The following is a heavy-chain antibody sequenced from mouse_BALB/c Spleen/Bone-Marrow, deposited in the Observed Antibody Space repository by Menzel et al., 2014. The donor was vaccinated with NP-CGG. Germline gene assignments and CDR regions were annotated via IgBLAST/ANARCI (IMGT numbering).Heavy chain of an antibody. V-gene: IGHV5-9-4*01. CDR3: ASGDVYFAY. CDR2: ISSGGSYT. CDR1: GFTFSSYA. J-gene: IGHJ3*01. Sequence: VMLVESGGGLVKPGGSLKLSCAASGFTFSSYAMSWVRQSPDKRLEWVAEISSGGSYTYYPDTVTGRLTISRDNAKNTLYLEMSSLRSEDTAMYYCASGDVYFAYWGQGTLVTVSA.